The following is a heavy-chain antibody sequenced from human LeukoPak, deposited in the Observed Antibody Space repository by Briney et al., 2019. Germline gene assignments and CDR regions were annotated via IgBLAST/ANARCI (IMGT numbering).Heavy chain of an antibody. CDR1: GGSISSYY. D-gene: IGHD1-1*01. V-gene: IGHV4-59*01. Sequence: PSETLSLTCTVSGGSISSYYWSWIRQPPGKGLEWIGYIYYSGSTNYNPSLKSRVTISVDTSKNQFSLKLSSVTAADTAVYYCVRRVARTGIYAFDIWGQGTMVTVSS. J-gene: IGHJ3*02. CDR2: IYYSGST. CDR3: VRRVARTGIYAFDI.